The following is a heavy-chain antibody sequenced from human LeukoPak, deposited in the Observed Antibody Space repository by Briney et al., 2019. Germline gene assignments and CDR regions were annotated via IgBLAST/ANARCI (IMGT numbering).Heavy chain of an antibody. CDR2: IHYSGST. CDR1: GGSISTGGYY. J-gene: IGHJ4*02. D-gene: IGHD4-17*01. V-gene: IGHV4-31*03. CDR3: ARTSEDTGYGDFDY. Sequence: SETLSLTCTVSGGSISTGGYYWSWIRQHPGKGLEWIGFIHYSGSTYHKPSLKSRVTISVDTSENQFSLKLSSVTAADTAVYYCARTSEDTGYGDFDYWGQGTLVTVSS.